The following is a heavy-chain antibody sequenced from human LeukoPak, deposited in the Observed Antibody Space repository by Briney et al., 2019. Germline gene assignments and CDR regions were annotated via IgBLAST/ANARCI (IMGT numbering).Heavy chain of an antibody. D-gene: IGHD2-15*01. CDR1: GGTFSTYA. Sequence: ASVKVSCKASGGTFSTYAISWVRQAPGQGLEWMGGIIPIFGTANYAQKFQGRVTITADESTSTAYMELSSLRSEDTAVYYCAREMHSDIYFQHWGQGTLVTVSS. CDR2: IIPIFGTA. J-gene: IGHJ1*01. CDR3: AREMHSDIYFQH. V-gene: IGHV1-69*13.